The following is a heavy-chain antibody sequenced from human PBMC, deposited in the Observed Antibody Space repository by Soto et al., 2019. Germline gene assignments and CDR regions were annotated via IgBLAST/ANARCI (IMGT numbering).Heavy chain of an antibody. V-gene: IGHV1-69*09. Sequence: QVQLVQSGAEVKKPESSVKVSCKTSGGTFVRHVISWVRQAPGQGPEWMGKINPLSGISNYAQKFQDIVTCTADTDSSTAYMELRSLRSDDTAVYYCATPAFAATWCPPSHTLVHWGPGTLVTVSS. D-gene: IGHD2-2*01. CDR1: GGTFVRHV. CDR3: ATPAFAATWCPPSHTLVH. J-gene: IGHJ4*02. CDR2: INPLSGIS.